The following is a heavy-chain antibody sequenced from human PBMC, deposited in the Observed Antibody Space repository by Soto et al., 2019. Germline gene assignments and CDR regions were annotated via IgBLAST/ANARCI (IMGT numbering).Heavy chain of an antibody. Sequence: EVQLVESGGGSVQPGGSLRLSCEASGFTFSTFSMNWARQAPGRGLEWISYISGGGRPISYADSVKGRFTISRDNAKNSLYLQMDSLTDEDTAVYYCARDLGWAFDSWGQGTLVTVSS. CDR1: GFTFSTFS. J-gene: IGHJ4*02. D-gene: IGHD6-19*01. CDR3: ARDLGWAFDS. CDR2: ISGGGRPI. V-gene: IGHV3-48*02.